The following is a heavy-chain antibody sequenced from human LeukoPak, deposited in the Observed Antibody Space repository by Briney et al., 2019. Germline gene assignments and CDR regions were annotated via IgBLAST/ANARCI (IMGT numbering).Heavy chain of an antibody. Sequence: ASVKVSCKASGYTFTNYDINWVRQATGQGLEWMGWMNPNSGDTGYAQKFQGRVTMTRSTSITTAYMELGSLRSEDTAVYYCAVDFWSGYLDYWGQGTLVTVSS. V-gene: IGHV1-8*01. J-gene: IGHJ4*02. CDR3: AVDFWSGYLDY. CDR1: GYTFTNYD. D-gene: IGHD3-3*01. CDR2: MNPNSGDT.